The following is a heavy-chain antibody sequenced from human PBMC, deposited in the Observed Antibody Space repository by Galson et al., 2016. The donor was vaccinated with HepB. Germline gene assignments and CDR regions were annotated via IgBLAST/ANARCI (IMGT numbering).Heavy chain of an antibody. J-gene: IGHJ4*02. D-gene: IGHD6-25*01. V-gene: IGHV4-59*01. CDR1: RGSISRYY. Sequence: SETLSLTCIVSRGSISRYYWSWVRQPPGKGLEWIGDIYYSGSTKYNPSLKSRVTISVDRSKTQFSLELRSVTAADSAVYYCAGDPGSSGWLYWGQGILVTVAS. CDR3: AGDPGSSGWLY. CDR2: IYYSGST.